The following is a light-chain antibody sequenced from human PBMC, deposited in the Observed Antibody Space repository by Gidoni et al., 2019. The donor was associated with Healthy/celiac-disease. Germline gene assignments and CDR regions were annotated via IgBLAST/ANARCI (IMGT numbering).Light chain of an antibody. CDR1: SSDVGCYNN. CDR2: EVS. Sequence: SALPPPASASASPGQSIIISCTCSSSDVGCYNNVSWYQQHPGKATKLMIYEVSNRPSAVPDRLSGSKTGNTASLTISGLHAEDEADYYCCSYSSSSTHDVVFGGGTKLTVL. J-gene: IGLJ2*01. V-gene: IGLV2-14*01. CDR3: CSYSSSSTHDVV.